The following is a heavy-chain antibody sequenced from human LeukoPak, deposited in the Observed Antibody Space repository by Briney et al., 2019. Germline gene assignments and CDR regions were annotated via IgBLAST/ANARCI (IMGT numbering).Heavy chain of an antibody. CDR3: AKGAFPTAMVTPYFDY. Sequence: GGSLRLSCAASGFTFSNYLMSWVRQAPGKGLEWVANIKQDGSDKYYVDSVKGRFTISRDNAKNSLYLQMNSLRAEDTAVYYCAKGAFPTAMVTPYFDYWGQGALVTVSS. D-gene: IGHD5-18*01. CDR2: IKQDGSDK. CDR1: GFTFSNYL. J-gene: IGHJ4*02. V-gene: IGHV3-7*03.